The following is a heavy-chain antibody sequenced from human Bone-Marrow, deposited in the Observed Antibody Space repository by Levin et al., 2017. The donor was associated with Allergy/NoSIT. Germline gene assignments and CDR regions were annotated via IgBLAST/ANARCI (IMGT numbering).Heavy chain of an antibody. Sequence: PGGSLRLSCAASGFTFSSYGMHWVRQAPGKGLEWVAVISYDGSNKYYADSVKGRFTISRDNSKNTLYLQMNSLRAEDTAVYYCAKDREGYSGYVDPDLDYWGQGTLVTVSS. CDR1: GFTFSSYG. J-gene: IGHJ4*02. CDR3: AKDREGYSGYVDPDLDY. D-gene: IGHD5-12*01. CDR2: ISYDGSNK. V-gene: IGHV3-30*18.